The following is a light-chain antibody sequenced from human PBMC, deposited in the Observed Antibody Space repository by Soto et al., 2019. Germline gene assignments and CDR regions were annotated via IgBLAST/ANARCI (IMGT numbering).Light chain of an antibody. V-gene: IGKV3-11*01. Sequence: ELVMTQSPATLSVSPGERATLTCRASQSVSNFLAWYQHKPGQAPRLLIYDASIRAAGVPARFSGSGSGTDFSLTISSLEPEDFAIYYCQQRSIWPPWTFGQGTKVDIK. CDR1: QSVSNF. CDR2: DAS. J-gene: IGKJ1*01. CDR3: QQRSIWPPWT.